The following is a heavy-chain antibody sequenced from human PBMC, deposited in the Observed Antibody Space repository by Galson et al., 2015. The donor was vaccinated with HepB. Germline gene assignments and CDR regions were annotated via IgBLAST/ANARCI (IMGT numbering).Heavy chain of an antibody. CDR2: IYPGDSDT. CDR3: ARQNFWSGYDLQGFDY. V-gene: IGHV5-51*01. Sequence: QSGAEVKKPGESLKISCKGSGYSFTSYWIGWVRQMPGKGLEWMGIIYPGDSDTRYSPSFQGQVTISADKSISTAYLQWSSLKASDTAMYYCARQNFWSGYDLQGFDYWGQGTLVTVSS. J-gene: IGHJ4*02. CDR1: GYSFTSYW. D-gene: IGHD3-3*01.